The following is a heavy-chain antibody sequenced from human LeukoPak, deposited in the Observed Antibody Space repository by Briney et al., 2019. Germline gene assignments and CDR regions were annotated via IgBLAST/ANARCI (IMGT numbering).Heavy chain of an antibody. CDR2: IYTSGST. V-gene: IGHV4-4*07. D-gene: IGHD2-2*02. Sequence: SETLSLTCTVSGGSISSYYWSWIRQPAGKGLEWIGRIYTSGSTYYNPSLKSRVTISVDTSKNQFSLKLSSVTAADTAVYYCARVARYCSSTSCYTFDYWGQGTLVTVSS. CDR3: ARVARYCSSTSCYTFDY. CDR1: GGSISSYY. J-gene: IGHJ4*02.